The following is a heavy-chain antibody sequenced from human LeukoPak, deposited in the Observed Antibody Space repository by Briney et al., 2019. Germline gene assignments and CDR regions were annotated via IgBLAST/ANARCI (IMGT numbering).Heavy chain of an antibody. CDR3: ARDGDSDAFDI. CDR2: IGTAGDT. Sequence: GGSLRLSCAASGFTFSSYDMHWVRQATGKGLEWVSAIGTAGDTYYPGSVKGRFTISRENAKNSLYLQMNSLRAGDTAVYYCARDGDSDAFDIWGHGTMVTVSS. J-gene: IGHJ3*02. V-gene: IGHV3-13*01. CDR1: GFTFSSYD. D-gene: IGHD4-17*01.